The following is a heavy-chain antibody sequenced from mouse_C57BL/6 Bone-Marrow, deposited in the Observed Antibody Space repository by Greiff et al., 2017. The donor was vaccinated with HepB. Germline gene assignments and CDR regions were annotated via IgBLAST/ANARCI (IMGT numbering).Heavy chain of an antibody. CDR2: ISNGGGST. CDR3: ARHSNYSRDYYAMDY. V-gene: IGHV5-12*01. Sequence: EVMLVESGGGLVQPGGSLKLSCAASGFTFSDYYMYWVRQTPEKRLEWVAYISNGGGSTYYPDTVKGRFTISRDNAKNTLYLQMSRLKSEDTAMYYCARHSNYSRDYYAMDYWGQGTSVTVSS. D-gene: IGHD2-5*01. J-gene: IGHJ4*01. CDR1: GFTFSDYY.